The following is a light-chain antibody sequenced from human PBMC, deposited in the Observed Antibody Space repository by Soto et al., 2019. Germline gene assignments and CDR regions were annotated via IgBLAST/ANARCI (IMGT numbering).Light chain of an antibody. Sequence: DIQLTQSPSFLSASVGDRVTITCRASQDISVYLAWYQQKPGKVPKLLIYSASTLQSGVPSRFSGSGSGTDFTLTISSLQPEAVATYYCQKFNTAPLTFGQGTRLEIK. CDR3: QKFNTAPLT. V-gene: IGKV1-27*01. J-gene: IGKJ5*01. CDR1: QDISVY. CDR2: SAS.